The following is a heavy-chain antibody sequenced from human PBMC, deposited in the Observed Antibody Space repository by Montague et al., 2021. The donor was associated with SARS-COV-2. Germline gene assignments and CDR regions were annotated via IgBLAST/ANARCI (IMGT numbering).Heavy chain of an antibody. CDR3: ARYGSYFEH. CDR2: IYYSGST. CDR1: GGSISSRSYY. J-gene: IGHJ4*02. V-gene: IGHV4-39*07. D-gene: IGHD1-26*01. Sequence: SETLSLTCTVSGGSISSRSYYWGWIRQPPGKGLEWIGSIYYSGSTYYNPSLKSRVTMSVDSSKNQFSLRLSSVTAADTAVYYCARYGSYFEHWGQGTLVTVSS.